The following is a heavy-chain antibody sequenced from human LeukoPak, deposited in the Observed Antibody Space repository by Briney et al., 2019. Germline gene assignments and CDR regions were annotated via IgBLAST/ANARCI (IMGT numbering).Heavy chain of an antibody. D-gene: IGHD6-19*01. Sequence: SETLSLTCAVYGGSFSGYYWSWIRQPPGKGLEWIGEINHSGSTNYNPSLKSRVTISVDTSKNQFSLKLSSVTAADTAVYYCARGRGSGWYGRSFTNSQYLDYWGQGTLVTVSS. CDR2: INHSGST. CDR1: GGSFSGYY. V-gene: IGHV4-34*01. J-gene: IGHJ4*02. CDR3: ARGRGSGWYGRSFTNSQYLDY.